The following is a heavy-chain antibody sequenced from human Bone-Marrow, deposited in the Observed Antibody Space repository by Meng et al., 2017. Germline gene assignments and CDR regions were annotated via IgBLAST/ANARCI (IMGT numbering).Heavy chain of an antibody. CDR1: GGSFSDYY. V-gene: IGHV4-34*01. CDR2: INHSGST. J-gene: IGHJ4*02. CDR3: ARGPTTMAHDFDY. D-gene: IGHD4-11*01. Sequence: QVKLQKWVAGLLKPSVTLSLTCVVSGGSFSDYYWSWIRQPHGKGLEWIGEINHSGSTNYNPSLESRATISVDTSQNNLSLKLSSVTAADSAVYYCARGPTTMAHDFDYWGQGTLVTVSS.